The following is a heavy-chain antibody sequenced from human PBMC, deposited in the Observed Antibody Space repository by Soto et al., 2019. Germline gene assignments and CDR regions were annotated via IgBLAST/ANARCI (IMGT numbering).Heavy chain of an antibody. D-gene: IGHD1-7*01. CDR1: GGSFTSNNW. CDR2: IYRTGST. Sequence: KTSETLSLTCAVSGGSFTSNNWRTWVRQPPGQGLEWIGEIYRTGSTNYNPSLKSRVTISLDKSENQFSLKVTSLTAADTAVYYCASRDPGTSADYWGQGTLVTVSS. J-gene: IGHJ4*02. V-gene: IGHV4-4*02. CDR3: ASRDPGTSADY.